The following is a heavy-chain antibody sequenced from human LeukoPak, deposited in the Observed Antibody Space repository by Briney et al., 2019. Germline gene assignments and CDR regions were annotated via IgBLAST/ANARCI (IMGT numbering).Heavy chain of an antibody. J-gene: IGHJ4*02. D-gene: IGHD6-13*01. CDR2: ISAYNGNT. Sequence: GASVKVSCKASGYTFTSYDINWVRQATGQGLEWMGWISAYNGNTNYAQKLQGRVTMTTDTSTSTAYMELRSLRSDDTAVYYCARDAGRIAAASPLDYWGQGTLVTVSS. V-gene: IGHV1-18*01. CDR3: ARDAGRIAAASPLDY. CDR1: GYTFTSYD.